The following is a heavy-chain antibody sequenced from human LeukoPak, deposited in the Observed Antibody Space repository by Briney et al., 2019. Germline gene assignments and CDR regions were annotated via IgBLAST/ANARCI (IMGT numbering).Heavy chain of an antibody. D-gene: IGHD5-18*01. CDR1: GFTFSSYG. Sequence: GGSLRLSCAASGFTFSSYGMPWVRQAPGKGLEWVAVISYDGSNKYYADSVKGRFTISRDNSKNTLYLQMNSLRAEDTAVYYCAKERGYHLDYWGQGTLVTVSS. J-gene: IGHJ4*02. CDR2: ISYDGSNK. V-gene: IGHV3-30*18. CDR3: AKERGYHLDY.